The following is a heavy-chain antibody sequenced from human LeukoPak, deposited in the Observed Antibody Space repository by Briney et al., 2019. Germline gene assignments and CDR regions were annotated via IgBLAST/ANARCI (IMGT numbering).Heavy chain of an antibody. CDR3: ARDWAYDSSGYYYDLNYFDY. Sequence: GASVKVSCKVSGYTLTELSMHWVRQAPGKGLEWMGGFDPEDGETIYAQKFQGRVTMTEDTSTDTAYMELSSLRSEDTAVYYCARDWAYDSSGYYYDLNYFDYWGQGTLVTVSS. CDR2: FDPEDGET. CDR1: GYTLTELS. V-gene: IGHV1-24*01. J-gene: IGHJ4*02. D-gene: IGHD3-22*01.